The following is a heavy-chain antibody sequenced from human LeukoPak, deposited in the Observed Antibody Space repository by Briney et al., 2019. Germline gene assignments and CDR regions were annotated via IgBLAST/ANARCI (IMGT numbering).Heavy chain of an antibody. CDR3: ARGVYDILTGYPNIDY. J-gene: IGHJ4*02. Sequence: GASVKVSCKASGYTFTSYDINWVRQATGQGLEWMGWMNPNSGNTGYAQKFQGRVTMTRNTSISTAYMELSSLRSEDTAVYYCARGVYDILTGYPNIDYWGQGTLVTVSS. V-gene: IGHV1-8*01. CDR2: MNPNSGNT. CDR1: GYTFTSYD. D-gene: IGHD3-9*01.